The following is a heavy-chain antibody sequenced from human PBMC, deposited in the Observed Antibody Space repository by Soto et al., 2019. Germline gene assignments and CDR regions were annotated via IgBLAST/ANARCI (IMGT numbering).Heavy chain of an antibody. Sequence: GASVKVSCKASGGTFSSYAISWVRQAPGQGLEWMGGIIPIFGTANYAQKFQGRVTINADKSTSTAYMELSSLRSEDTAVYYCARGVVVTAILPGAFDIWGQGTMVTVSS. D-gene: IGHD2-21*02. CDR2: IIPIFGTA. CDR1: GGTFSSYA. CDR3: ARGVVVTAILPGAFDI. V-gene: IGHV1-69*06. J-gene: IGHJ3*02.